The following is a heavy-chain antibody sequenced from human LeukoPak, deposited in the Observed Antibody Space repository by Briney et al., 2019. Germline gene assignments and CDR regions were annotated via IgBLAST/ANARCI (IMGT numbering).Heavy chain of an antibody. D-gene: IGHD6-13*01. CDR2: ISYDGSNK. CDR1: GFTFSSYG. V-gene: IGHV3-30*18. Sequence: GGSLRLSCAASGFTFSSYGMHWVRQAPGKGLEWVAVISYDGSNKYYADSVKGRFTISRDNSKNTLYLQMNSLRAEDTAVYYCAKSGSSWHLDYWGQGTLVTVSS. CDR3: AKSGSSWHLDY. J-gene: IGHJ4*02.